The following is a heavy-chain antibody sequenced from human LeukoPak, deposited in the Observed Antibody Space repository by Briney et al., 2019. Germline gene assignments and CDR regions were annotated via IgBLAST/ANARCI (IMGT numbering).Heavy chain of an antibody. D-gene: IGHD3-3*01. J-gene: IGHJ6*03. CDR2: ISAYNANT. CDR3: ARDDLRRYYMDV. CDR1: GYSFTTYG. V-gene: IGHV1-18*01. Sequence: ASVKVSCKASGYSFTTYGISWVRQAPGQGLEWMGWISAYNANTNYAQRLQGRVTMTTDTSTSTAYMELRSLRSDDTAVYYCARDDLRRYYMDVWGKGTTVTVSS.